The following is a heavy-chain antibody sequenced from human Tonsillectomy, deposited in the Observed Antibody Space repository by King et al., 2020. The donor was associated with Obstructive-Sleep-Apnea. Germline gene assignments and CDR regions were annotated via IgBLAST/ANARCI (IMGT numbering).Heavy chain of an antibody. CDR3: AKDLDITIIVVVITAFDY. CDR1: GFTFSSYA. D-gene: IGHD3-22*01. V-gene: IGHV3-23*04. CDR2: ISGSGGST. J-gene: IGHJ4*02. Sequence: VQLVESGGGLVQPGGSLRLSCAASGFTFSSYAMSWVRQAPGKGLEWVSAISGSGGSTYYADSVKGRLTISRDNSKNTLYLQMNSLRAEDTAVYYCAKDLDITIIVVVITAFDYWGQGTLVTVSS.